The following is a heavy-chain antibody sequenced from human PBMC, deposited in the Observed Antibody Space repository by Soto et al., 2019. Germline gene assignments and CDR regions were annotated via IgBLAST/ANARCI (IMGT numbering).Heavy chain of an antibody. CDR2: ISAYNGNT. Sequence: GASVKVSCKASGYTFASYGISWVRQAPGQGLEWMGWISAYNGNTKHAQKLQGRVTMTTDTSTSTAYMELRSLRSDDTAVYYCARSIASAVDFDYWGQGTLVTVSS. V-gene: IGHV1-18*01. CDR1: GYTFASYG. CDR3: ARSIASAVDFDY. D-gene: IGHD6-25*01. J-gene: IGHJ4*02.